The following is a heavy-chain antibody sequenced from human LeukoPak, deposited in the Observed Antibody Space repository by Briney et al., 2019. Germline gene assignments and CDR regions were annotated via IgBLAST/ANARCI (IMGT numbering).Heavy chain of an antibody. V-gene: IGHV1-18*04. Sequence: AAVTVSYKAAGYRFTMYGESGVRQAAGEGIERMGWISAYNGNTNYAQKLQGRVTITTDTSTSTAYMELRSLRSDDTAVYYCAREVSLWFGELLQTYNWFDPWGQGTLVTVSS. CDR2: ISAYNGNT. J-gene: IGHJ5*02. CDR1: GYRFTMYG. D-gene: IGHD3-10*01. CDR3: AREVSLWFGELLQTYNWFDP.